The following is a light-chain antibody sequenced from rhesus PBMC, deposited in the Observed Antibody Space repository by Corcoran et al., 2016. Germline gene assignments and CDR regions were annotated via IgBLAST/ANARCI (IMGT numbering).Light chain of an antibody. CDR3: QQYSSRPFT. Sequence: DIQMTQSQSSLSASVGDTVTITCRASQGISSWLAWYQQKPGKAPKLLIYKASSLQSGVPSTFSGSGSWTDFTLTIRSLQSEDFATYYCQQYSSRPFTFGPGTKLDIK. CDR1: QGISSW. J-gene: IGKJ3*01. CDR2: KAS. V-gene: IGKV1-22*01.